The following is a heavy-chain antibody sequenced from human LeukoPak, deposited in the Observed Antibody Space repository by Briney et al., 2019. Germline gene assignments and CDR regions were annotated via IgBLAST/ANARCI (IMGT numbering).Heavy chain of an antibody. D-gene: IGHD3-22*01. CDR3: AKSSYYDSSGYYREYYFDY. CDR2: VSGGGGST. Sequence: GGSLRLSCAATGFIFSSYAMSWVRQAPGKGLEWVSSVSGGGGSTYYADSVKGRFTISRDNSKSTLFLQMNSLRAEDTAVYYCAKSSYYDSSGYYREYYFDYWGQGTLVTVSS. CDR1: GFIFSSYA. V-gene: IGHV3-23*01. J-gene: IGHJ4*02.